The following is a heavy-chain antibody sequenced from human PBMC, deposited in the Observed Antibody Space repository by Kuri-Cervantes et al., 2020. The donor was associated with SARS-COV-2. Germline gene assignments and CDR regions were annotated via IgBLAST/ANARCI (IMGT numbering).Heavy chain of an antibody. CDR1: GYTFTGYY. CDR2: INPNSGGT. CDR3: AKGSRRSVASLIFDY. Sequence: ASVKVSCKASGYTFTGYYMHWVRQAPGQGLEWMGWINPNSGGTNYAQKFQGWVTMTRDTSISTVYMELSRLRSDDTAIYHCAKGSRRSVASLIFDYWGQGTLVTVSS. D-gene: IGHD5-12*01. J-gene: IGHJ4*02. V-gene: IGHV1-2*04.